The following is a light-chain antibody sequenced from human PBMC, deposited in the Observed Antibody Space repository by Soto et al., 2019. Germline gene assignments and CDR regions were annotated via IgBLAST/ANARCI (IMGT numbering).Light chain of an antibody. Sequence: EIVLTQSPGTLSLSPGERATLFCRASQSVSNSYLAWYQQKPGQAPRLLIYVASSRATGIPDRFSGSGSGTDFTLTINRLEPEDSAVYYCQQYGSSPRTFGGGTKVEIK. J-gene: IGKJ4*01. V-gene: IGKV3-20*01. CDR1: QSVSNSY. CDR2: VAS. CDR3: QQYGSSPRT.